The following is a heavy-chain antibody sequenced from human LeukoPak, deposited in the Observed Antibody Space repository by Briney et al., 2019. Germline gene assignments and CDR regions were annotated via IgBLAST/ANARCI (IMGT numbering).Heavy chain of an antibody. Sequence: ASVKVSCKASGYTFTSYGISWVRQTPGQGLEWMGWISAYNGNTNYAQKLQGRVTMTTDTSTSTAYMELRSLRSDDTAVYYCARPSFHCSSTSCYTGYGMDVWGQGTTVTVSS. CDR2: ISAYNGNT. CDR1: GYTFTSYG. CDR3: ARPSFHCSSTSCYTGYGMDV. J-gene: IGHJ6*02. D-gene: IGHD2-2*02. V-gene: IGHV1-18*01.